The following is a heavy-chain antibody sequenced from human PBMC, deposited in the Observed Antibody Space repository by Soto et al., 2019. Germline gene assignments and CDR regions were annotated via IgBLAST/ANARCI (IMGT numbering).Heavy chain of an antibody. D-gene: IGHD3-10*01. CDR2: IIPVFGTT. J-gene: IGHJ5*02. V-gene: IGHV1-69*01. CDR1: GDSFGSYA. CDR3: AREPFGRFDP. Sequence: QMQLVQSGPEVKKPGSSVKVSCKASGDSFGSYAVSWVRQAPGQGLEWMGAIIPVFGTTNYTQKCQGRVTITADASTTTAYMELSSLRSDDTAVYYCAREPFGRFDPWGQGTLVTVSS.